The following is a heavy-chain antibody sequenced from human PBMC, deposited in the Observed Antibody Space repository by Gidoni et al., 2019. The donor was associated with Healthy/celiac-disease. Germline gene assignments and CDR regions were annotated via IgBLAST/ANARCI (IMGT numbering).Heavy chain of an antibody. V-gene: IGHV4-39*01. D-gene: IGHD6-13*01. CDR2: IYYSGST. CDR1: GGSISSSSYY. J-gene: IGHJ4*02. CDR3: ASGDSSSWKYFDY. Sequence: QLQLQESGPGLVKPSETLSLTCTVSGGSISSSSYYWGWIRQPPGKGLEWIGSIYYSGSTYYNPSLKSRVTISVDTSKNQFSLKLSSVTAADTAVYYCASGDSSSWKYFDYWGQGTLVTVSS.